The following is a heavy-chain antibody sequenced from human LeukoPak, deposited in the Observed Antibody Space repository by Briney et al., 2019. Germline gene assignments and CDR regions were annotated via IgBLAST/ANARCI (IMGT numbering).Heavy chain of an antibody. Sequence: PSQTLSLTCTVSGGSISSGDYYWSWIRQPPGKGLEWIGYIYYSGSTYYNPSLKSRVTMSADTAKNQFSLKLSSVTAADTAVYYCARPYYYDSRIDPWGQGTLVTVSS. CDR2: IYYSGST. CDR1: GGSISSGDYY. D-gene: IGHD3-22*01. V-gene: IGHV4-30-4*01. J-gene: IGHJ5*02. CDR3: ARPYYYDSRIDP.